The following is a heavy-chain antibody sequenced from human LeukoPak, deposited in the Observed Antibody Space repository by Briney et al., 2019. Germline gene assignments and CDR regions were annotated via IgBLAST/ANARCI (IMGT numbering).Heavy chain of an antibody. J-gene: IGHJ4*02. CDR1: GAPISSNNW. V-gene: IGHV4-4*02. CDR2: IYHSGST. CDR3: ARETRLTGFFGGLGFNY. Sequence: PSGTLSLTCAVSGAPISSNNWWWSWVRQPPGKGLEWIGEIYHSGSTNYNPSLKSRVTMSVDTSKNQFSMKLSSVTAADTATYYCARETRLTGFFGGLGFNYWGQGTLVTVSS. D-gene: IGHD3-16*01.